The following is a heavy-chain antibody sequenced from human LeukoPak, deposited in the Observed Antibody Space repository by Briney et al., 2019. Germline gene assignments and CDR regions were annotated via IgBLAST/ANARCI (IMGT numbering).Heavy chain of an antibody. V-gene: IGHV3-7*03. CDR3: ARDQGCSGGSCYSGY. CDR2: IKQDGCEK. CDR1: GFTFSSYW. D-gene: IGHD2-15*01. Sequence: GGSLRLSCAASGFTFSSYWMSWVRQAPGKGLEWVANIKQDGCEKYYVDSVKGRFTISRDNAKNSLYLQMNSLRAEDTAVYYCARDQGCSGGSCYSGYWGQGTLVTVSS. J-gene: IGHJ4*02.